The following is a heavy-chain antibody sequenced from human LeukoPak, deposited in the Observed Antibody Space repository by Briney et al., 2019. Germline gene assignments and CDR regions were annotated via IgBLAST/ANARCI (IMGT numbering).Heavy chain of an antibody. V-gene: IGHV4-59*08. CDR2: IYYSGST. J-gene: IGHJ3*02. Sequence: SETLSLTCTVSGGSISSYYWSWIRQPPGKGLEWIGYIYYSGSTNYNPSLKSRVTISVDTSKNQFSLKLSSVTAADTAVYYCARHRSGSYWRAFDIWGQGTMVTVSS. CDR1: GGSISSYY. CDR3: ARHRSGSYWRAFDI. D-gene: IGHD1-26*01.